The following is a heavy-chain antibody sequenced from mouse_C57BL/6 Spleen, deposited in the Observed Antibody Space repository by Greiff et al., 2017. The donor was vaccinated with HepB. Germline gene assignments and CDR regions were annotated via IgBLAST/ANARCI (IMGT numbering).Heavy chain of an antibody. Sequence: QVQLQQPGAELVKPGASVKLSCKASGYTFTSYWMHWVKQRPGRGLEWIGRIDPNSGGTKYNEKFMSKATLTVDKPSSTAYMQLSSLISEDSAVYYGARGDYDEEYYAMDYWGQGTSVTVSS. CDR2: IDPNSGGT. J-gene: IGHJ4*01. V-gene: IGHV1-72*01. CDR3: ARGDYDEEYYAMDY. D-gene: IGHD2-4*01. CDR1: GYTFTSYW.